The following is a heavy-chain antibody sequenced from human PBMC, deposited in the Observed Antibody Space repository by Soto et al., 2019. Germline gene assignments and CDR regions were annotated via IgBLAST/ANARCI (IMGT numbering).Heavy chain of an antibody. V-gene: IGHV4-34*01. D-gene: IGHD3-16*01. CDR3: ARKMLTIMITFGGVRSPGGFDP. CDR2: INHSGST. J-gene: IGHJ5*02. CDR1: GGSFSGYY. Sequence: SETLSLTCAVYGGSFSGYYWSWIRQPPGKGLEWIGEINHSGSTNYNPSLKSRVTISVDTSKNQFSLKLSSVTAADTAVYYCARKMLTIMITFGGVRSPGGFDPWGQGTLVTVSS.